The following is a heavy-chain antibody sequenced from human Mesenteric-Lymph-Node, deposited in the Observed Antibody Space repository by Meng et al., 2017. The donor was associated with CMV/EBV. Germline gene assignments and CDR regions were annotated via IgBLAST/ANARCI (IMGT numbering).Heavy chain of an antibody. Sequence: KVYCKASGYTFTTYDTNWVRQATGQGLEWMGWMNPNSGNTGNAQKFQGRVTMTRDSSTSTAYMELTNLRSEDTAVYYCARVTGPIDYWGQGTLVTVSS. CDR1: GYTFTTYD. CDR2: MNPNSGNT. V-gene: IGHV1-8*01. CDR3: ARVTGPIDY. J-gene: IGHJ4*02. D-gene: IGHD2-8*02.